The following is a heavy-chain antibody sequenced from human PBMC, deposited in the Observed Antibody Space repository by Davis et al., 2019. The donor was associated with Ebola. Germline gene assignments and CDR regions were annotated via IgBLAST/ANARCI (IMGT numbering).Heavy chain of an antibody. V-gene: IGHV1-3*01. Sequence: AASVKVSCKASGYTFTSYAMHWVRQAPGQRLEWMGWINAGNGNTKYSQKFQGRVTITADESTTTAYMEVSSLRSDDTAVYYCTRGIARRRSGSWFDPWGQGTPVTVSS. D-gene: IGHD2-15*01. CDR1: GYTFTSYA. CDR3: TRGIARRRSGSWFDP. CDR2: INAGNGNT. J-gene: IGHJ5*02.